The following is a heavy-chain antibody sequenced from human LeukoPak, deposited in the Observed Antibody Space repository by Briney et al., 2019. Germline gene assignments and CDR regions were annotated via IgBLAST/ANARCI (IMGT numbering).Heavy chain of an antibody. CDR3: ARHGGESLVATILHAFDI. CDR2: IHNSGTT. CDR1: GGSVRSYS. D-gene: IGHD5-24*01. Sequence: SETLSLTCSVSGGSVRSYSWSWIRQPPGKGLEWIGYIHNSGTTNYKPSLKSRVIISVETTTNQFSLKLSSVTAADTAVYYCARHGGESLVATILHAFDIWGQGTMVTVSS. J-gene: IGHJ3*02. V-gene: IGHV4-59*08.